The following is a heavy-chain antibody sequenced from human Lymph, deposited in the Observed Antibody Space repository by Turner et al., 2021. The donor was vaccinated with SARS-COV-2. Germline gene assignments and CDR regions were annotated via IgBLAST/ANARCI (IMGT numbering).Heavy chain of an antibody. CDR3: ARGQYSGGGMDV. J-gene: IGHJ6*02. Sequence: QVQLVQSGAEVKKPGASVTVSCKAPGYTFTSYDINWLRQATVQGIEWMGGMNPNSGNTVYVKKVQGRVTMTRNTSISTAYRELSSLRSEDTAVDYWARGQYSGGGMDVWGQGTTVTVS. CDR2: MNPNSGNT. D-gene: IGHD1-26*01. V-gene: IGHV1-8*02. CDR1: GYTFTSYD.